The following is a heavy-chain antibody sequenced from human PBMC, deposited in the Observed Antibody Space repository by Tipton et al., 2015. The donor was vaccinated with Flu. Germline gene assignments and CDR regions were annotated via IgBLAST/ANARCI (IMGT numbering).Heavy chain of an antibody. D-gene: IGHD3-3*01. V-gene: IGHV1-18*01. CDR3: ARDRSYDFWSGYYMSLYYYYGMDV. CDR2: ISAYNGNT. Sequence: QLVQSGAEVKKPGASVKVSCKASGYTFTSYGISWVRQAPGQGLEWMGWISAYNGNTNYAQKLQGRVTMTTDTSTSTAYMGLRSLRSDDTAVYYCARDRSYDFWSGYYMSLYYYYGMDVWGQGTTVTVSS. CDR1: GYTFTSYG. J-gene: IGHJ6*02.